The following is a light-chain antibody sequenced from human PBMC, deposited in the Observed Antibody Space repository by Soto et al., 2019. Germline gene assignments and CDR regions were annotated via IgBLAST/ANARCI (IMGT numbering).Light chain of an antibody. Sequence: EIVLTQSPGTLSFSPGERATLSCRAIQSVTSSYLAWYQQKPGQAPRLHIYGASSRATVIPDRFSGSGSGTGFTLTISRLEPEDFAVYYCQQYGSSPAFGGGTKVEIK. CDR1: QSVTSSY. J-gene: IGKJ4*01. CDR2: GAS. V-gene: IGKV3-20*01. CDR3: QQYGSSPA.